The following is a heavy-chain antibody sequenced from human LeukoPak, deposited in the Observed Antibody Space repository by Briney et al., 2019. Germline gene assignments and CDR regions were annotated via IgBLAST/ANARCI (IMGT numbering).Heavy chain of an antibody. Sequence: GGSLRLSCAASGFTFSSYAMSWVRQAPGKGLEWVSAISGSGGSTCYADSVKGRFTISRDNSKNTLYLQMNSLRAEDTAVYYCAKVLTPYQQHGFDYWGQGTLVTVSS. V-gene: IGHV3-23*01. CDR2: ISGSGGST. CDR1: GFTFSSYA. CDR3: AKVLTPYQQHGFDY. D-gene: IGHD2-2*01. J-gene: IGHJ4*02.